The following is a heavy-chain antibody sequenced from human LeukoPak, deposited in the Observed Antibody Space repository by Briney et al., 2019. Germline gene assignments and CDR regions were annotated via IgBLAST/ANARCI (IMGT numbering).Heavy chain of an antibody. Sequence: GGSLRLSCAASGFTFTNYDMHWVRQAPGKGLEWVALISYDGSNKYFADSVQGRFTISRDNSKNTLYLQMNSLRADDTAVYYCARVGLGATAFDYWGQGTLVTVSS. D-gene: IGHD1-26*01. CDR1: GFTFTNYD. CDR2: ISYDGSNK. V-gene: IGHV3-30*03. J-gene: IGHJ4*02. CDR3: ARVGLGATAFDY.